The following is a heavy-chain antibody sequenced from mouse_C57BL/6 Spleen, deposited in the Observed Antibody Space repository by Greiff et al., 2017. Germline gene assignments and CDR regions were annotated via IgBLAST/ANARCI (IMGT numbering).Heavy chain of an antibody. CDR2: INPNNGGT. CDR1: GYTFTDYN. J-gene: IGHJ4*01. CDR3: ASIYDGYYPSYAMDY. D-gene: IGHD2-3*01. Sequence: EVQLQQSGPELVKPGASVKMSCKASGYTFTDYNMHWVKQSHGKSLEWIGYINPNNGGTSYNQKFKGKATLTVNKSSSTAYMELRSLTSEDSAVYYCASIYDGYYPSYAMDYWGQGTSVTVSS. V-gene: IGHV1-22*01.